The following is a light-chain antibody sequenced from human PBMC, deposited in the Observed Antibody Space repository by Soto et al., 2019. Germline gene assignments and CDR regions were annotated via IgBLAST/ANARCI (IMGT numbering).Light chain of an antibody. CDR1: QSVTSDF. CDR3: QQYGRSSLMFT. J-gene: IGKJ2*01. CDR2: GAS. Sequence: EIVLTQSPGTLSLSPGERATLSCRASQSVTSDFLAWYQQKPGQAPRLLIYGASTRAAGVPDRFSDSGSGTDFTLTITRLEPEDFAVYYCQQYGRSSLMFTFGQGTKLGV. V-gene: IGKV3-20*01.